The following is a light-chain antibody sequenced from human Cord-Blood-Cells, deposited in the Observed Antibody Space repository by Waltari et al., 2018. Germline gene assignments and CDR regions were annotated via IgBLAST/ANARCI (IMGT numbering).Light chain of an antibody. CDR1: QSISSY. J-gene: IGKJ3*01. Sequence: DIQMTQSPPSRSASVGDRVTITCRASQSISSYLNWYQQKPGKAPKLLIYAASSLQSGVPSRFSGSGSGTDFTLTINSLQPEDFATYYCQQSYSTPLVTFGPGTKVDIK. CDR2: AAS. CDR3: QQSYSTPLVT. V-gene: IGKV1-39*01.